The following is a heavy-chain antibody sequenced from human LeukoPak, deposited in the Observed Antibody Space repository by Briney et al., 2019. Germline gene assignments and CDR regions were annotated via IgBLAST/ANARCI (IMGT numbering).Heavy chain of an antibody. CDR3: ASSWYSSGWPNAFDI. CDR2: IYTSGST. V-gene: IGHV4-4*07. Sequence: SETLSLTCTVSGGSISGYYWIWIRQPAGKGLEWIGRIYTSGSTNYNPSLKSRITISVDTSKNQFSLKLSSVTAADTAVYYCASSWYSSGWPNAFDIWGQGTMVTVSS. CDR1: GGSISGYY. D-gene: IGHD6-19*01. J-gene: IGHJ3*02.